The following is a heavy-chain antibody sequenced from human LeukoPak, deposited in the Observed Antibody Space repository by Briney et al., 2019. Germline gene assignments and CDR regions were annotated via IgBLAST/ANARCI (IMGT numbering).Heavy chain of an antibody. V-gene: IGHV4-34*01. J-gene: IGHJ4*02. CDR1: GGSFSGYY. CDR2: ISHSGST. CDR3: ARALPKYYYDSSRPQNFDY. D-gene: IGHD3-22*01. Sequence: SEALPVTCAVYGGSFSGYYGSWIRQPPGKGLELMGEISHSGSTNYNPSLKSRVTISVDTSKNQFSLKLTSLTAADTAVYYCARALPKYYYDSSRPQNFDYWGQGPLVTVSS.